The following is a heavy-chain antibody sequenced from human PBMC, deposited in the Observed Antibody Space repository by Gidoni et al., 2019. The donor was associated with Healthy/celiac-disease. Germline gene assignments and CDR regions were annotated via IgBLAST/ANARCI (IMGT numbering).Heavy chain of an antibody. D-gene: IGHD6-6*01. CDR2: INPSGGRT. J-gene: IGHJ6*02. Sequence: QVQLVQSGAEVKKPGASVKVSCKASGYTFTSYYMHWVRQAPGQGLEWMGIINPSGGRTSYAQKFQGRVTMTRDTSTSTVYMGLSSLRSEDTAVYYCAREERASIAARHHYYYYYGMYVWGQGTTVTVSS. CDR1: GYTFTSYY. CDR3: AREERASIAARHHYYYYYGMYV. V-gene: IGHV1-46*01.